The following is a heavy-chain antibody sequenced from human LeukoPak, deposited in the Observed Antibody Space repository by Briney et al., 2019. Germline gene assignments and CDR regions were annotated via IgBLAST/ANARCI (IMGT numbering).Heavy chain of an antibody. V-gene: IGHV3-23*01. D-gene: IGHD6-19*01. CDR3: ATDLMAYSSGHNWFHP. J-gene: IGHJ5*02. Sequence: GGSLRLSCAASGFTFSSYAMSWVRQAPGKGLEVVSAISGSGGSTYYEDSVKGRFTISRANSKTTLYLQMNSLRAEDTAVYYCATDLMAYSSGHNWFHPWGQGTLVTVSS. CDR1: GFTFSSYA. CDR2: ISGSGGST.